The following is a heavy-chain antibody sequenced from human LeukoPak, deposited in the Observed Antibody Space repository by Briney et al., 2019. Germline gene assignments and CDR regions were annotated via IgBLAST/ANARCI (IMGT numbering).Heavy chain of an antibody. D-gene: IGHD6-19*01. CDR2: ISYDGGNI. CDR1: GFTFDTYA. J-gene: IGHJ4*02. V-gene: IGHV3-30*04. Sequence: GGSLRLSCTPSGFTFDTYAMHWVRQAPGKGLEWLALISYDGGNIYYADSVQGRFTISRDNSKNMLYLQMNSLRPEDTAVYYCARDPPFGSGWSQNRFDYWGQGAMVTVSS. CDR3: ARDPPFGSGWSQNRFDY.